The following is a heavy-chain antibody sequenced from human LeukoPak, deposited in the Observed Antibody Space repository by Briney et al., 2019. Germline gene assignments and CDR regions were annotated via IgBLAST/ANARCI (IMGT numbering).Heavy chain of an antibody. CDR3: ARSRTYYGSGSFIY. J-gene: IGHJ4*02. V-gene: IGHV4-30-2*01. CDR1: GGSISSGGYY. CDR2: IYHSGST. Sequence: SETLSLTCTVSGGSISSGGYYWSWIRQPPGKGLEWIGYIYHSGSTYYNPSLKSRVTISVDRSKNQFSLKLSSVTAADTAVYYCARSRTYYGSGSFIYWGQGTLVTVSS. D-gene: IGHD3-10*01.